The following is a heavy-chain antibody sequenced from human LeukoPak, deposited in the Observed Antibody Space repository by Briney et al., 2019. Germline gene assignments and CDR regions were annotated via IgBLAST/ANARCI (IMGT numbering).Heavy chain of an antibody. CDR2: ITHGGST. CDR3: ASGIRDSHGYGLLFEH. J-gene: IGHJ4*02. V-gene: IGHV4-34*01. D-gene: IGHD5-18*01. CDR1: GGAFTSHH. Sequence: PSETLSLTCAVYGGAFTSHHWSWLRQPPGKGLELIGEITHGGSTSYNPSLRTRATISVDTSKNQFTLNLNTVTAADTSVYLGASGIRDSHGYGLLFEHWGQGTLVTVSS.